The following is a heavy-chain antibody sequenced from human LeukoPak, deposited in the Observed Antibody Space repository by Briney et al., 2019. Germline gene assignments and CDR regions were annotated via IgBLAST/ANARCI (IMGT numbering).Heavy chain of an antibody. CDR1: GFTFSSYG. V-gene: IGHV3-30*02. J-gene: IGHJ4*02. Sequence: PGGSLRLFCAASGFTFSSYGMHWVRQAPGKGLEWVAFVRYDGSNKYYADSVKGRFTISRDNSKNTLYLQMNSLRAEDTAVYYCAKAIWVAATSSWFCLDYWGQGTLVTVSS. CDR3: AKAIWVAATSSWFCLDY. CDR2: VRYDGSNK. D-gene: IGHD3-10*01.